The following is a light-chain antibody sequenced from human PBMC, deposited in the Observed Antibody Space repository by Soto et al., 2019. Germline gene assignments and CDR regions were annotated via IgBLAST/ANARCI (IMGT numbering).Light chain of an antibody. V-gene: IGLV2-23*01. J-gene: IGLJ2*01. Sequence: QSALTQPASVSGSPGQSITSSCTGTSSDVGSYNLVSWYQQHPGKAPKLMIYEGSKRPSGVSNRFSGSKSGNTASLTISGLQAEDEADYYCCSYAGSSTDVVFGGGTQLTVL. CDR1: SSDVGSYNL. CDR3: CSYAGSSTDVV. CDR2: EGS.